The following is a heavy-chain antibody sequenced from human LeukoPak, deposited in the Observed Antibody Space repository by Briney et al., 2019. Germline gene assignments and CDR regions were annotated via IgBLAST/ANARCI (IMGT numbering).Heavy chain of an antibody. V-gene: IGHV1-2*02. J-gene: IGHJ3*02. Sequence: ASVKVSCKASGYTFTGYYMHWVRQAPGQGLEWMGWINPNSGGTNYAQKFQGRVTMTRDTSISTAYMELSRLRSDDTAVYYCARGMAPFGPSYTFDIWGQGTMVTVSS. CDR1: GYTFTGYY. D-gene: IGHD3-10*01. CDR2: INPNSGGT. CDR3: ARGMAPFGPSYTFDI.